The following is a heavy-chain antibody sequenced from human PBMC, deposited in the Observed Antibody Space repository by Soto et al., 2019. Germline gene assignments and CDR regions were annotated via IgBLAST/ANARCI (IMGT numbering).Heavy chain of an antibody. CDR2: IYYSGST. D-gene: IGHD2-15*01. CDR3: ARRSYCSGGSCYSVFDD. V-gene: IGHV4-59*01. CDR1: GGSISSYY. J-gene: IGHJ4*02. Sequence: SETLSLTCTVSGGSISSYYWSWFRQPPGKGLEWIGYIYYSGSTNYNPSLKSRVTISVDTSKNQFSLKLSSVTAADTAVYYCARRSYCSGGSCYSVFDDWGQGTLVTVSS.